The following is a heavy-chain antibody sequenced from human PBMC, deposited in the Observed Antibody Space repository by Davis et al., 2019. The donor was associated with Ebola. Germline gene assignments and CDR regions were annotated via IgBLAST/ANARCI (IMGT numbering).Heavy chain of an antibody. CDR1: GGSVTSTSYS. J-gene: IGHJ4*02. CDR3: AGLSPLGTTVDY. D-gene: IGHD1-7*01. Sequence: PSETLSLTCTVSGGSVTSTSYSWGWVRQPPGKGLEWIANVFNGGNTFSSPSLKSRISISVGTSTNQFSMKLTSVTAADTALYYCAGLSPLGTTVDYWGQGILVSVSS. V-gene: IGHV4-39*01. CDR2: VFNGGNT.